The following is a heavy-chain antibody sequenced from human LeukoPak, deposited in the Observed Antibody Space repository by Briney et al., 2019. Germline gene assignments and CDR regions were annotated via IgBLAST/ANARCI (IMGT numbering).Heavy chain of an antibody. V-gene: IGHV4-59*01. Sequence: SETLSLTWTVSGXSISSYYWNWIRQPPGEGLEWIGYIYYSGSTNYNPSLKSRVTISVDTSKNQFSLKLNSVTAADTAVYYCARSLQYNNNNYFYYGMDVWGQGTTVTVSS. D-gene: IGHD3-10*01. J-gene: IGHJ6*02. CDR1: GXSISSYY. CDR3: ARSLQYNNNNYFYYGMDV. CDR2: IYYSGST.